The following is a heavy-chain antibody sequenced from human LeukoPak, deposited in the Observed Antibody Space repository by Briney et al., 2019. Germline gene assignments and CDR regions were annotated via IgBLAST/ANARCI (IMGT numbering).Heavy chain of an antibody. CDR1: GFIFSDYG. CDR3: AKDQAGA. J-gene: IGHJ5*02. Sequence: PGGSLRLSCAASGFIFSDYGMHWVRQAPGKGLEWVAFIRYDGNDQQYADSVRGRFTISRDNDKKTLYLQMKSLGPEDTGLYYCAKDQAGAWGQGTRVTVSS. CDR2: IRYDGNDQ. V-gene: IGHV3-30*02. D-gene: IGHD1-26*01.